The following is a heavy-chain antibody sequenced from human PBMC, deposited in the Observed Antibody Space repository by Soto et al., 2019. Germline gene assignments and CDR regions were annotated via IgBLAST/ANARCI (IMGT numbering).Heavy chain of an antibody. CDR3: ARHSRGSWAGECFDY. CDR1: GGSISSTNHH. J-gene: IGHJ4*02. CDR2: ISYSGST. V-gene: IGHV4-39*01. Sequence: QLQLQESGPGLVKPSETLSLTCTVSGGSISSTNHHWGWIRQPPGKGLEWFGSISYSGSTYYNPSLKSRVTISVDTSKKQVALKLTSVTAADTAVYYCARHSRGSWAGECFDYWGQGTLVTVSS. D-gene: IGHD2-15*01.